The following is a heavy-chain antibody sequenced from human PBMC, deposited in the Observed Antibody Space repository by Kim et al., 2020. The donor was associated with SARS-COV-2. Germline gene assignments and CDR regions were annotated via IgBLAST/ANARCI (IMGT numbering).Heavy chain of an antibody. CDR2: IYHSGST. Sequence: SETLSLTCAVSGGSISSGGYSWSWIRQPPGKGLEWIGYIYHSGSTYYNPSLKSRVTISVDRSKNQFSLKLSSVTAADTAVYYCASDGVGQSSGYGNYYYYMYVWGKGNTVTVSS. CDR3: ASDGVGQSSGYGNYYYYMYV. CDR1: GGSISSGGYS. J-gene: IGHJ6*03. V-gene: IGHV4-30-2*01. D-gene: IGHD5-12*01.